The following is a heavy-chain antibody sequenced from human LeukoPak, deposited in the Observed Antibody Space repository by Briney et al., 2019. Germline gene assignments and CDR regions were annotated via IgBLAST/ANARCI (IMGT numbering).Heavy chain of an antibody. CDR2: IKQDGSEK. CDR1: GFSFNNYR. V-gene: IGHV3-7*03. D-gene: IGHD6-25*01. Sequence: PGGSLRPSWVASGFSFNNYRITWVRQAPGKGVEWVANIKQDGSEKQYVDSVKGRFAISRDNAKKSLYLQINTLRAEDTAVYYCVRGPHIAATYYWGQGTLVTVSS. J-gene: IGHJ4*02. CDR3: VRGPHIAATYY.